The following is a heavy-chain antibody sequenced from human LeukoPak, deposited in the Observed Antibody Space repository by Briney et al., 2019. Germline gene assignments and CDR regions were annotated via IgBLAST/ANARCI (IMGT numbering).Heavy chain of an antibody. Sequence: PSETLSLTCTVSGGSISSYYWSWIRQPPGKGLEWIGYIYYSGSTNYNPSLKSRVTISVDTSKNQFSLKLSSVTAADTAVYYCARVPTRVSGWYHFDYWGQGTLVTVSS. CDR2: IYYSGST. J-gene: IGHJ4*02. D-gene: IGHD6-19*01. CDR1: GGSISSYY. V-gene: IGHV4-59*01. CDR3: ARVPTRVSGWYHFDY.